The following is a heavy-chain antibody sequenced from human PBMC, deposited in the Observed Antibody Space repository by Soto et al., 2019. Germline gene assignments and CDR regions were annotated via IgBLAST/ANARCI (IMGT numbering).Heavy chain of an antibody. CDR3: VCGGNFFIY. V-gene: IGHV3-7*01. D-gene: IGHD3-16*01. J-gene: IGHJ4*02. CDR2: MDQDGSET. CDR1: GFTFSTYW. Sequence: EVQLVASGGGLVQPGGSLRLSCAASGFTFSTYWMTWVRQPPGKGLEWVANMDQDGSETYYVDSVRGRFIVSRDNSKNSLYLQMNSLRVEDTAVYYCVCGGNFFIYWGQGTLVTVSP.